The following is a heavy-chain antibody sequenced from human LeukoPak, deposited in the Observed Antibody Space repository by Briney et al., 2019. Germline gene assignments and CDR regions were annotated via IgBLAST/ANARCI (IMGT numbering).Heavy chain of an antibody. CDR3: ASHRGTY. CDR1: GFTFSSHW. V-gene: IGHV3-66*04. J-gene: IGHJ4*02. CDR2: IYSGGGT. Sequence: GGSLRLSCAVSGFTFSSHWMHWVRQAPGKGLEWVSVIYSGGGTYYADSVKGRFTISRDNSNNTPYLQMSTLRAEDTAVYYCASHRGTYWGQGTLVTVSS.